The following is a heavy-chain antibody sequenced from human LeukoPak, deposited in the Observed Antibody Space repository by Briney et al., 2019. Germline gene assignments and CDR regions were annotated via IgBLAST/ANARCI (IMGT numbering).Heavy chain of an antibody. Sequence: GGSLRLSCAASGFTFSSYSMNWVRQAPGRGLEWVSSISRSNTYMTYADSVKGRFTISRDNAKNSLYLQMNSLRAEDTAVYYCARASCSSTSCYEFDYWGQGTLVTVSS. V-gene: IGHV3-21*01. J-gene: IGHJ4*02. CDR1: GFTFSSYS. D-gene: IGHD2-2*01. CDR3: ARASCSSTSCYEFDY. CDR2: ISRSNTYM.